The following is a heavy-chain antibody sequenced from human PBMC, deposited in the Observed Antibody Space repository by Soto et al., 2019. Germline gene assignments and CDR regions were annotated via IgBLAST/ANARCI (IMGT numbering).Heavy chain of an antibody. CDR1: GYSFTTYC. J-gene: IGHJ6*02. V-gene: IGHV5-51*01. Sequence: GETLDNNYRSYGYSFTTYCISWLRQMTGKGLEWMGSIHPGESDTRYSPSFQGQVTISADRSITTAYLQWSSLKASDTAMYYCARHEATYYNFYGMDVWGQGTTVNVSS. CDR2: IHPGESDT. CDR3: ARHEATYYNFYGMDV.